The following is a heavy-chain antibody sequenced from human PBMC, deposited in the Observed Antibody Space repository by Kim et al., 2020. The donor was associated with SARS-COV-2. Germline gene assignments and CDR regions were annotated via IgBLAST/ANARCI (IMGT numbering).Heavy chain of an antibody. CDR3: ARENDILTGYYFDY. V-gene: IGHV3-33*01. D-gene: IGHD3-9*01. Sequence: GGSLRLSCAASGFTFSSYGMHWVRQAPGKGLEWVAVIWYDGSNKYYADSVKGRFTISRDNSKNTLYLQMNSLRAEDTAMYYCARENDILTGYYFDYWGQGTLVTVSS. J-gene: IGHJ4*02. CDR2: IWYDGSNK. CDR1: GFTFSSYG.